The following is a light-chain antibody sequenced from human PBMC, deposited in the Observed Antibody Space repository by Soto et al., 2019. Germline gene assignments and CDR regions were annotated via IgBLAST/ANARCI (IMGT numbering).Light chain of an antibody. CDR1: QSISSW. CDR2: DAS. J-gene: IGKJ3*01. Sequence: DIQMTQSPSTLSASVGDRVTITCRASQSISSWLAWYQQKPGKAPKLLIYDASSLESGFPSRFSGSGSGTEFTLTISSLQPDDFATYYCQQYNSYLAFGPGTKVDIK. CDR3: QQYNSYLA. V-gene: IGKV1-5*01.